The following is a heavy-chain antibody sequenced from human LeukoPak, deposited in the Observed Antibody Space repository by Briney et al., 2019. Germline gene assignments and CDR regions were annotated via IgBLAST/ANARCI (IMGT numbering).Heavy chain of an antibody. V-gene: IGHV1-18*01. D-gene: IGHD6-19*01. J-gene: IGHJ4*02. CDR2: ISVYNGNT. Sequence: ASVKVSCKASGYTFTSYGISWVRQAPGQGLEWIGWISVYNGNTIYAQKLQGRVTMTTDTSTSTAYMELRSLQSDDTAVYYCARAVSFSGSAVTGGAHWGQGTQVTVSS. CDR3: ARAVSFSGSAVTGGAH. CDR1: GYTFTSYG.